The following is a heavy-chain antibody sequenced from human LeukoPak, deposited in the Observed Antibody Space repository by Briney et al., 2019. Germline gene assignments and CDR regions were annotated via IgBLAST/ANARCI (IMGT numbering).Heavy chain of an antibody. D-gene: IGHD2-2*01. CDR3: ARDPGIVVVPAAAHFDY. V-gene: IGHV3-21*01. Sequence: GGSLRLXCAASGFTFSSYSMNWVRQAPGKGLEWVSSISSSSSYIYYADSVKGRFTISRDNAKNSLYLQMNSLRAEDTAVYYCARDPGIVVVPAAAHFDYWGQGTLVTVSS. CDR1: GFTFSSYS. CDR2: ISSSSSYI. J-gene: IGHJ4*02.